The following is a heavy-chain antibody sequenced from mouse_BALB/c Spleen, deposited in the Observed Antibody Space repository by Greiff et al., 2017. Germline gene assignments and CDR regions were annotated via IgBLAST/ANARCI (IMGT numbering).Heavy chain of an antibody. CDR3: ARRGDGNYLYYFDY. CDR2: IYPGDGDT. V-gene: IGHV1-87*01. Sequence: VQGVESGAELARPGASVKLSCKASGYTFTSYWMQWVKQRPGQGLEWIGAIYPGDGDTRYTQKFKGKATLTADKSSSTAYMQLSSLASEDSAVYYCARRGDGNYLYYFDYWGQGTTLTVSS. CDR1: GYTFTSYW. D-gene: IGHD2-1*01. J-gene: IGHJ2*01.